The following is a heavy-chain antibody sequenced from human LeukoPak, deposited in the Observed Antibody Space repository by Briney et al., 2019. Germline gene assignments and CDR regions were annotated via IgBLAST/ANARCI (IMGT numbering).Heavy chain of an antibody. D-gene: IGHD6-19*01. V-gene: IGHV3-23*01. J-gene: IGHJ4*02. CDR2: ISGSGDTT. Sequence: GGSVRLSCAASGFAFSSYAMSWVRQAPGQGLEWVLGISGSGDTTFYADSVKGRFTISSDNSKNTLYLQMNSLGAEDTAIYYCARDNIAVADKYDYWGQGTLVTVSS. CDR3: ARDNIAVADKYDY. CDR1: GFAFSSYA.